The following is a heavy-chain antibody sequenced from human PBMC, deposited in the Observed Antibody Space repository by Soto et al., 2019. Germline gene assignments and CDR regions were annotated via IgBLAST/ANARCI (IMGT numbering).Heavy chain of an antibody. Sequence: GGSLRLSCAASGFTFSSYSMNWVRQAPGKGLEWVSSISSSSSYIYYADSVKGRFTISRDNARNSLYLQMNSLRAEDTAVYYCARGESSAAHDYWGQGTLVTVSS. J-gene: IGHJ4*02. V-gene: IGHV3-21*01. CDR3: ARGESSAAHDY. CDR2: ISSSSSYI. CDR1: GFTFSSYS. D-gene: IGHD2-2*01.